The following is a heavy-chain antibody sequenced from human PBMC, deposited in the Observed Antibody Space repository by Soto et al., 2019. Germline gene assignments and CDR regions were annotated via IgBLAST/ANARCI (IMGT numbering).Heavy chain of an antibody. CDR3: AKFHGPTVTSITSEGSYYYMDV. Sequence: QPGGSLRLSCAASGFTFSSYAMSWVRQAPGKGLEWVSAISGSGGSTYYADSVKGRFTISRDNSKNTLYLQMNSLRAEDTAVYYCAKFHGPTVTSITSEGSYYYMDVWGKGTTVTVSS. J-gene: IGHJ6*03. CDR1: GFTFSSYA. D-gene: IGHD4-4*01. CDR2: ISGSGGST. V-gene: IGHV3-23*01.